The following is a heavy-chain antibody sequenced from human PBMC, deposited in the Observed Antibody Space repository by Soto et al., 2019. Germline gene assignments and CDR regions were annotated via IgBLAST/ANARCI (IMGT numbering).Heavy chain of an antibody. CDR3: AKHCSSTSCLFLAY. J-gene: IGHJ4*02. D-gene: IGHD2-2*01. Sequence: GGSLRLSCAASGFTFSSYAMSWVRQAPGKGLEWVSAISGSGGSTYYADSVKGRFTISRDNSKNTLYLQMNSLRAEDTAVYYCAKHCSSTSCLFLAYWGQGTLVTVSS. CDR2: ISGSGGST. CDR1: GFTFSSYA. V-gene: IGHV3-23*01.